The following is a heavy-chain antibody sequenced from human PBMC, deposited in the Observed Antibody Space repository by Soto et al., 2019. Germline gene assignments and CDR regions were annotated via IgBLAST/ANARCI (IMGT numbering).Heavy chain of an antibody. CDR2: ISYDGSNT. V-gene: IGHV3-30*18. CDR1: GFTFSSYG. J-gene: IGHJ5*02. D-gene: IGHD3-22*01. Sequence: GGSLRLSCAASGFTFSSYGIHWVRQAPGKGLEWVAVISYDGSNTDYTDSVKGRFTVSRDNSKNTVYLQMNGLRTEDTALYYCAKSGYSYYFLDAWGQGTLVTVSS. CDR3: AKSGYSYYFLDA.